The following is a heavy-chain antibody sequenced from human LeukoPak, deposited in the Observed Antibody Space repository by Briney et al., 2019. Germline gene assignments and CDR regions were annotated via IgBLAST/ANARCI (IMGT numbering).Heavy chain of an antibody. CDR1: GFTFSSYA. J-gene: IGHJ4*02. V-gene: IGHV3-30-3*01. CDR3: AKVDQNGYRPFDY. D-gene: IGHD5-18*01. CDR2: ISYDGSNK. Sequence: GGSLRLSCAASGFTFSSYAMHWVRQAPGKGLEWVAVISYDGSNKYYADSVKGRFTISRDNSKNTLYLQMNSLRAEDTAVYYCAKVDQNGYRPFDYWGQGTLVTVSS.